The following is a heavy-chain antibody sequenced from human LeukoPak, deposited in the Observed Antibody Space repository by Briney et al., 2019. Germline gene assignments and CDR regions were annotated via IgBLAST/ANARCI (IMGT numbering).Heavy chain of an antibody. Sequence: GGSLRLSCAVSGFTFSSYAMSWVRQAPGKGLEWVSVIVGSGGSTYYADSVKGRFTISRDNAKNSLYLQMNSLRAEDTAVYYCARSIAVARFDYWGQGTLVTVSS. V-gene: IGHV3-23*01. D-gene: IGHD6-19*01. CDR3: ARSIAVARFDY. J-gene: IGHJ4*02. CDR1: GFTFSSYA. CDR2: IVGSGGST.